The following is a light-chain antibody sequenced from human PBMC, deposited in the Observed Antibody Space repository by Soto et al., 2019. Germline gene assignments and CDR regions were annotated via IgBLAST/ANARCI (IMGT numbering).Light chain of an antibody. CDR3: AAWDDSLIGYYV. Sequence: SVLTQPPSASGTPGQRVTISCSGSSSNIGSNTVNWYQQLPGTAPKLLIYSNNQRPSGVPDRFSGSKSGTSASLAISGLQSEDEADYYCAAWDDSLIGYYVFGTGTKVTVL. J-gene: IGLJ1*01. CDR2: SNN. V-gene: IGLV1-44*01. CDR1: SSNIGSNT.